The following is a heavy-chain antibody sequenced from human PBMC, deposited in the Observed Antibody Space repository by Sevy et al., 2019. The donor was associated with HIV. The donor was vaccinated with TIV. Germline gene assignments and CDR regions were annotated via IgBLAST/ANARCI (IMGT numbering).Heavy chain of an antibody. J-gene: IGHJ3*02. CDR2: ISGSGGST. V-gene: IGHV3-23*01. CDR3: AKDGPIFGVVITSNDAFDI. D-gene: IGHD3-3*01. CDR1: GFTFSSYA. Sequence: GGSLRLSCAASGFTFSSYAMSWVRQAPGKGLEWVSAISGSGGSTYYPDSVKGRFTISRDNSKNTLYLQMNSLRAEDTAVYYCAKDGPIFGVVITSNDAFDIWGQGTMVTVSS.